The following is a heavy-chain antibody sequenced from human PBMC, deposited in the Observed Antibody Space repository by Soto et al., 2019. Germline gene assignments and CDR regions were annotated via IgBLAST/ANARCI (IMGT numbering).Heavy chain of an antibody. Sequence: PGGSLRLSCAASGFTFSSYGMHWVRQAPGKGLEWVAVISYDGSNKYYADSVKGRFTISRDNSKNTLYLQMNSLRAEDTAVYYCAKDSPVYGIVVVTEYYFDYWGQGTTVTVSS. CDR2: ISYDGSNK. CDR1: GFTFSSYG. D-gene: IGHD3-22*01. V-gene: IGHV3-30*18. CDR3: AKDSPVYGIVVVTEYYFDY. J-gene: IGHJ4*02.